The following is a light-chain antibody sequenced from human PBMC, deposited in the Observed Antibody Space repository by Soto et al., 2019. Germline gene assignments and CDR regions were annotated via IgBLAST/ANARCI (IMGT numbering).Light chain of an antibody. CDR3: QQYNNWPYT. J-gene: IGKJ2*01. CDR2: GAS. V-gene: IGKV3-15*01. Sequence: EIVMTQSPATLSVSPGERATLSCRASQSVSSNLAWYQQKPGQAPRLLFYGASTRATGIPARFRGSGSGTEFTLTISSLQSEDFAVYYCQQYNNWPYTFGQGTKLEIK. CDR1: QSVSSN.